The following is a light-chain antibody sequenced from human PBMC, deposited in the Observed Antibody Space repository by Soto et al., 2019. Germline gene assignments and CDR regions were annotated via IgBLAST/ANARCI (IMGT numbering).Light chain of an antibody. V-gene: IGKV3-20*01. CDR3: QLYGNSPLFT. Sequence: ESVLTQSPGTLSLSPGERATLSCRASQSVSSTYLAWYQQKPGQAPRLLISGAFNRATGVPDRFSGSGSGTEFTLTISGLETEDFAVYYCQLYGNSPLFTFGQGTKLEI. CDR2: GAF. CDR1: QSVSSTY. J-gene: IGKJ2*01.